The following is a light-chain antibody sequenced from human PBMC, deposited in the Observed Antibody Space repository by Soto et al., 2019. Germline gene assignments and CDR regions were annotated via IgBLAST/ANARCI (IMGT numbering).Light chain of an antibody. CDR2: GNS. J-gene: IGLJ2*01. CDR1: SSNIGAGYD. V-gene: IGLV1-40*01. Sequence: QSVLTQPPSVSGAPGQRVTISCTGSSSNIGAGYDVHWYQQLPGTAPKLLIYGNSHRPSGVPDRFSGSKSGTSASLAITVLQAEDEVDYYCQSYDSSLSRSVFGGGTKVTV. CDR3: QSYDSSLSRSV.